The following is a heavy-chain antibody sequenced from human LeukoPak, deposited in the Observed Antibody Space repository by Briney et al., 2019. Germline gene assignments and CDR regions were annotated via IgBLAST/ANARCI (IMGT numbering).Heavy chain of an antibody. Sequence: SETLSLTCTVSGGSVSSYNWTWIRQPAGMGLELIGRIYTSGITNYSPSLRSRVTMSLDTSKNQFSLKMSSVTAADTAVYYCAGYLVGPLVGSYYSHYMDVWGKGTTVTISS. D-gene: IGHD2-2*01. V-gene: IGHV4-4*07. CDR3: AGYLVGPLVGSYYSHYMDV. CDR2: IYTSGIT. CDR1: GGSVSSYN. J-gene: IGHJ6*03.